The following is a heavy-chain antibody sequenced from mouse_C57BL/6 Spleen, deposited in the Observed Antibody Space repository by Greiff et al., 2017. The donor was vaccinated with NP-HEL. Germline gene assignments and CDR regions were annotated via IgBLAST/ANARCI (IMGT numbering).Heavy chain of an antibody. CDR3: ARPYSGAMDY. D-gene: IGHD6-5*01. V-gene: IGHV5-16*01. CDR2: INYDGSST. CDR1: GFTFSDYY. J-gene: IGHJ4*01. Sequence: EVMLVESEGGLVQPGSSMKLSCTASGFTFSDYYMAWVRQVPEKGLEWVANINYDGSSTYYLDSLKSRFIISRDNAKNILYLQMSSLKSEDTATYYCARPYSGAMDYWGQGTSVTVSS.